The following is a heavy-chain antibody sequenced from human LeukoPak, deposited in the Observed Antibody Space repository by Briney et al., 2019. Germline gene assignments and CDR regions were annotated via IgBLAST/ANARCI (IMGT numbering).Heavy chain of an antibody. CDR3: ARSQLDYDILTGYYIAPNFDY. D-gene: IGHD3-9*01. Sequence: SETLSLTCTVSGGSISSYYWSWIRQPPGKGLEWIGYIYYSGSTNYNPSLKSRVTISVDTSKNQFSLKLSSVTAADTAVYYCARSQLDYDILTGYYIAPNFDYWGQGTLVTVSS. CDR2: IYYSGST. CDR1: GGSISSYY. V-gene: IGHV4-59*01. J-gene: IGHJ4*02.